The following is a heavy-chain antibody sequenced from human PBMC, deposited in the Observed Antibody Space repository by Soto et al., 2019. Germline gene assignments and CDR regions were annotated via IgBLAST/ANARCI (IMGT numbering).Heavy chain of an antibody. V-gene: IGHV3-21*01. CDR2: ISSSSSYI. Sequence: TGGSLRLSCAASGFTFSSYSMNWVRQAPGKGLEWVSSISSSSSYIYYADSVKGRFTISRDNAKNSLYLQMNSLRAEDTAVYYCARAPYYDSSGYYFIAEYFQHWGQGTLVTVSS. D-gene: IGHD3-22*01. J-gene: IGHJ1*01. CDR3: ARAPYYDSSGYYFIAEYFQH. CDR1: GFTFSSYS.